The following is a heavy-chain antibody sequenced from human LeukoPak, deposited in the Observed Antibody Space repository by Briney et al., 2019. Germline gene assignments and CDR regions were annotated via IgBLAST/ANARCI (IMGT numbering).Heavy chain of an antibody. V-gene: IGHV4-59*08. Sequence: SETLSLTCTVSGGSISSYYWSWIRQPPGKGLEWIGYIYYSGSTNYNPSLKSRVTISVDTSKNQFSLKLSSVTAADTAVYYCARLVEGSGSFNWFDPWGQGTPVTVSS. CDR3: ARLVEGSGSFNWFDP. D-gene: IGHD3-10*01. CDR1: GGSISSYY. CDR2: IYYSGST. J-gene: IGHJ5*02.